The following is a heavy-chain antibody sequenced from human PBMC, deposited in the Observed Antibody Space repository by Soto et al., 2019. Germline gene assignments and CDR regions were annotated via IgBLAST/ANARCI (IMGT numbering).Heavy chain of an antibody. Sequence: QVQLVESGGGVVQPGRSLRLSCAASGFTFSSYAMHWVRQAPGKGLEWVAVISYDGSNKYYADSGKGRFTISRDNSKNTLYLQMNSLRAEDTAVYYCAREGKAAAGPEDYYYGMDVW. CDR3: AREGKAAAGPEDYYYGMDV. V-gene: IGHV3-30-3*01. J-gene: IGHJ6*01. D-gene: IGHD6-13*01. CDR1: GFTFSSYA. CDR2: ISYDGSNK.